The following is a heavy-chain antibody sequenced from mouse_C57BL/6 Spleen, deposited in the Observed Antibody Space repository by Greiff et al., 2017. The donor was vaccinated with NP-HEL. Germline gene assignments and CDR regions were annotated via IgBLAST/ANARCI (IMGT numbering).Heavy chain of an antibody. CDR3: ARGTGSFDY. CDR1: GFSLTSYA. CDR2: IWTGGGT. D-gene: IGHD4-1*01. Sequence: QVQLQQSGPGLVAPSQSLSITCTVSGFSLTSYAISWVRQPPGKGLEWLGVIWTGGGTNYNSAPKSRLSISKDNSKSQVFLNMNRLQTDDTARYYCARGTGSFDYWGQGTTLTVSS. J-gene: IGHJ2*01. V-gene: IGHV2-9-1*01.